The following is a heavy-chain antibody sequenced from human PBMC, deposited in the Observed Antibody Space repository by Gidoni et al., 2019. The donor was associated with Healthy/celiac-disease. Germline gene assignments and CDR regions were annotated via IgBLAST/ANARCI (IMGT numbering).Heavy chain of an antibody. CDR2: INHSGST. J-gene: IGHJ6*02. CDR1: GWSFSGFY. V-gene: IGHV4-34*01. CDR3: ARLGRPAARNAYYYYYYGMDV. D-gene: IGHD2-2*01. Sequence: QVQLQQWGAGLLKPSETLSLTCAVYGWSFSGFYWRRIRNPPGKGLEWIGEINHSGSTNYNPSLKSRVTISVDTSKNQFSLKLSSVTAADTAVYYCARLGRPAARNAYYYYYYGMDVWGQGTTVTVSS.